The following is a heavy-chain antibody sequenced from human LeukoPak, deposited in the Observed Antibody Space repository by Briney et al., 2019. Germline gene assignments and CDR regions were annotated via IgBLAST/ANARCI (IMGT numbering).Heavy chain of an antibody. D-gene: IGHD4-17*01. CDR3: AKDWAYYGDALN. J-gene: IGHJ4*02. Sequence: GGSLRLSCAASGFTFSSYAMSWVRQAPGKGLEWVSAISGSGGSTYYADSVTGRFTISRDNSKNTLYLQMNSLRAEDTAVYYCAKDWAYYGDALNWGQGTLVTVSS. CDR1: GFTFSSYA. CDR2: ISGSGGST. V-gene: IGHV3-23*01.